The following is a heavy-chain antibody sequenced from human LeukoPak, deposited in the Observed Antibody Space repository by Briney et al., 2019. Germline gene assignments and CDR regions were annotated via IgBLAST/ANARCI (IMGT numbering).Heavy chain of an antibody. CDR2: INHSGST. V-gene: IGHV4-34*01. CDR1: GGSFSGYY. J-gene: IGHJ4*02. Sequence: SETLSLTCAVYGGSFSGYYWSWIRQPPGKGLEWIGEINHSGSTNYNPSLKSRVTISVDTSKNQFSLKLSFVTAADTAVYYCAREGGDGYKTGGFDYWGQGTLVTVSS. D-gene: IGHD5-24*01. CDR3: AREGGDGYKTGGFDY.